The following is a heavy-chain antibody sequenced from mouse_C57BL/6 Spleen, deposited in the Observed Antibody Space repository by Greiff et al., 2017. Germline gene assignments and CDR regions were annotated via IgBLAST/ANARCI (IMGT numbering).Heavy chain of an antibody. D-gene: IGHD4-1*01. CDR1: GYTFTSYW. Sequence: QVQLQQPGAELVKPGASVKLSCKASGYTFTSYWMHWVKQRPGQGLEWIGMIHPNSGSTNYNEKFKSKATLTVDKSSSTAYMQLSSLTSEDSAVYYCARRWDKDYFDYWGQGTTLTVSS. CDR2: IHPNSGST. V-gene: IGHV1-64*01. J-gene: IGHJ2*01. CDR3: ARRWDKDYFDY.